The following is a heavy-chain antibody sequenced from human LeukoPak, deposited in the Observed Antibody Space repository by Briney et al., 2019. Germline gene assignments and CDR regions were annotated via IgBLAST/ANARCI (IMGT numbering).Heavy chain of an antibody. CDR1: NGAVKNYY. Sequence: SETLSCTCSVSNGAVKNYYWTWIRQPPGQGLEWIGNFLYSGTTTCRASLDSRLIISVDNSKNTVSLRLFSVTAADTAVYYCATLVYSGSRYHFDTWGQGTMASLSS. J-gene: IGHJ4*02. CDR3: ATLVYSGSRYHFDT. CDR2: FLYSGTT. V-gene: IGHV4-59*02. D-gene: IGHD1-26*01.